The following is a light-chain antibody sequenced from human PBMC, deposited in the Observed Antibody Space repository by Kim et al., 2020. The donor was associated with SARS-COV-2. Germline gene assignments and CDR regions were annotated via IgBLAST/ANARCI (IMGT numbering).Light chain of an antibody. CDR3: ASWDDSLNAYV. CDR2: NSD. Sequence: GQGVTISCSGSRSNIGSNFVNWYQHLPGAAPTLLIYNSDTRPSGVPDRFSASKSGTSASLAIAGLRFEDEADYYCASWDDSLNAYVFGTGTKVTVL. J-gene: IGLJ1*01. CDR1: RSNIGSNF. V-gene: IGLV1-44*01.